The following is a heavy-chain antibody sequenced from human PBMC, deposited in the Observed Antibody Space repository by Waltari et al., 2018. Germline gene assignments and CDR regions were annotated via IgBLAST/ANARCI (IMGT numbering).Heavy chain of an antibody. V-gene: IGHV3-53*01. CDR1: GFTVNYNY. Sequence: EVQLVESGGGLIQPGGSLRLSCAASGFTVNYNYMNWVRQAPEKGLEWVEILYSSGSIYYTDAVRGRFTISRDNSENTLYLQMNSLRAEDTAVYYCAINNAYGYSWGQGILVTVSS. CDR3: AINNAYGYS. J-gene: IGHJ4*02. D-gene: IGHD3-10*01. CDR2: LYSSGSI.